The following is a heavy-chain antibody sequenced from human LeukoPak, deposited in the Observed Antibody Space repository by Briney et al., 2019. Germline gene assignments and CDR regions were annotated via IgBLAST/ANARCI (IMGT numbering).Heavy chain of an antibody. D-gene: IGHD3-16*01. CDR1: GFTFNKYG. CDR2: ISKDGSDT. CDR3: AKSRAQIMITLGDV. Sequence: PGGSLRLSCAASGFTFNKYGMRWVRQAPGKGLEWVAVISKDGSDTSYADSVKGRFTISRDNSKDTMFLQMNSLRREDTAVYYCAKSRAQIMITLGDVWGQGTTVTVAS. V-gene: IGHV3-30*18. J-gene: IGHJ6*02.